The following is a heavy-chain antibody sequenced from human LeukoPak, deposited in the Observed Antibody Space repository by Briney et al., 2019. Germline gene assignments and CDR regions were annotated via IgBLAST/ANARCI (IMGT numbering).Heavy chain of an antibody. V-gene: IGHV4-31*03. CDR3: AITAMDPYVDY. D-gene: IGHD5-18*01. CDR1: GGSISSGGYY. CDR2: IYYSGST. Sequence: SETLSLTCTVSGGSISSGGYYWSWIRQHPGKGLEWIGYIYYSGSTYYNPSLKSRVTISVDTSKNQFSLKLSFVTAADTAVYYCAITAMDPYVDYWGQGTLVTVSS. J-gene: IGHJ4*02.